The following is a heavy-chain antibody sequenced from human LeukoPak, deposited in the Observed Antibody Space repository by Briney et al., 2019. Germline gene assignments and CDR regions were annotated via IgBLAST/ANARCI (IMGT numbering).Heavy chain of an antibody. CDR1: GFTFDDFS. V-gene: IGHV3-43*01. Sequence: GSLRLSCEAAGFTFDDFSMHWVRQAPGKGLEWVSIISWDGGSAFYADSVKGRFTISRDNSKNSLYLQMNSLRTEDTALYYCAKGKFGELLSPDYWGQGTLVTVSS. J-gene: IGHJ4*02. D-gene: IGHD3-10*01. CDR3: AKGKFGELLSPDY. CDR2: ISWDGGSA.